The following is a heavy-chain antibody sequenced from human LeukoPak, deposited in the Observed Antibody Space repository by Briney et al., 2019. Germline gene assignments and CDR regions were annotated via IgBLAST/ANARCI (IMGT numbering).Heavy chain of an antibody. CDR1: GYTFTSYG. CDR3: ARGGVELVVPAAIPVGDDNWFDP. Sequence: EASVKVSCKASGYTFTSYGISWVRQAPGQGLEWMGWISAYNGNTNYAQKLQGRVTMTTDTSTSTAYMELSSLRSEDTAVYYCARGGVELVVPAAIPVGDDNWFDPWGQGTLVTVSS. D-gene: IGHD2-2*02. CDR2: ISAYNGNT. J-gene: IGHJ5*02. V-gene: IGHV1-18*01.